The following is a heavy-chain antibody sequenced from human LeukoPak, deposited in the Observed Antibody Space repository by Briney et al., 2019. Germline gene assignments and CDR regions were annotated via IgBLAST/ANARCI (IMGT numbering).Heavy chain of an antibody. V-gene: IGHV4-34*01. J-gene: IGHJ4*02. CDR1: GGSFSGYY. CDR2: INHGGST. CDR3: ARGSGCSGGSCYYLDY. Sequence: SETLSLTCAVYGGSFSGYYWSWIRQPPGKGLEWIGEINHGGSTNYNPSLKSRVTISVDTSKNQFSLKLSSVTAADTAVYYCARGSGCSGGSCYYLDYWGQGTLVTVSS. D-gene: IGHD2-15*01.